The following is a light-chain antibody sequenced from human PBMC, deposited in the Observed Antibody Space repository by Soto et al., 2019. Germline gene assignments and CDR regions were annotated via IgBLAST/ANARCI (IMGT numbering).Light chain of an antibody. J-gene: IGKJ3*01. Sequence: DIHLTQSPSFLSASVGDRVTITCRASQAISSYLAWYQQKPGKAPKLLIYAASTLQSGVPSRFSGSGSGTEFTLTVSSLQPEDFATYYCQQLNSYPQITFGPGTKVDIK. CDR1: QAISSY. V-gene: IGKV1-9*01. CDR3: QQLNSYPQIT. CDR2: AAS.